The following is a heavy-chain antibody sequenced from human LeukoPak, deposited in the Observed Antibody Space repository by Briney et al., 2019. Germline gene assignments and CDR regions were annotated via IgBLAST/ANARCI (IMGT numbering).Heavy chain of an antibody. CDR3: ARDQATMIRNGFDV. CDR2: IYGGGKT. J-gene: IGHJ6*02. Sequence: GGSLRLSCAASGFTVSSNYMNWFRQAPGKGLEWVSVIYGGGKTYYADSVKGRFTLSRDNSKNMLFLQMNGLRVEDTAVYYCARDQATMIRNGFDVWGQGNTVTVSS. D-gene: IGHD3-10*01. CDR1: GFTVSSNY. V-gene: IGHV3-53*01.